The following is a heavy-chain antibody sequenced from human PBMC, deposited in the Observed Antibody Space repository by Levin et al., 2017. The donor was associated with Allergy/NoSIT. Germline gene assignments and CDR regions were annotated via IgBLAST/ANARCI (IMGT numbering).Heavy chain of an antibody. D-gene: IGHD1-20*01. CDR3: ARAAVEAAAIPGYNWNPYRQLAYYYYGMDV. V-gene: IGHV1-69*01. J-gene: IGHJ6*02. CDR1: GGTFSSYA. CDR2: IIPIFGTA. Sequence: KISCKASGGTFSSYAISWVRQAPGQGLEWMGGIIPIFGTANYAQKFQGRVTITADESTSTAYMELSSLRSEDTAVYYCARAAVEAAAIPGYNWNPYRQLAYYYYGMDVWGQGTTVTVSS.